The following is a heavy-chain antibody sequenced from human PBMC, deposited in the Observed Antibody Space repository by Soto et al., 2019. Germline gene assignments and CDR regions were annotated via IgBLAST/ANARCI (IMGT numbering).Heavy chain of an antibody. J-gene: IGHJ1*01. D-gene: IGHD4-17*01. CDR1: GFTFSSYS. V-gene: IGHV3-48*02. CDR3: ARVADYGDYEYFQD. Sequence: GGSLRLSCAASGFTFSSYSMNWVRQAPGKGLEWVSYISRSSTTIYYADSVKGRFTMFRDNAKNSLYLQMNSLRDDDTAVYYCARVADYGDYEYFQDWGQGTPVTFS. CDR2: ISRSSTTI.